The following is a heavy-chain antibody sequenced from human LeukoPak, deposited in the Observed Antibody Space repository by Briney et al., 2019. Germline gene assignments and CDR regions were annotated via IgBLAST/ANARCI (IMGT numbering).Heavy chain of an antibody. Sequence: PSETLSLTCTVSGGSISSGGYYWSWIRQHPGKGLEWIGYIYYGGSTYYNPSLKSRVTISVDTSKNQFSLKLSSVTAADTAVYYCARARPYSGYGLPFDYWGQGTLVTVSS. CDR3: ARARPYSGYGLPFDY. CDR1: GGSISSGGYY. J-gene: IGHJ4*02. V-gene: IGHV4-31*03. CDR2: IYYGGST. D-gene: IGHD5-12*01.